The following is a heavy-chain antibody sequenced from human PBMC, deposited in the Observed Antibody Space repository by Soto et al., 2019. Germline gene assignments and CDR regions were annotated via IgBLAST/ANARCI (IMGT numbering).Heavy chain of an antibody. J-gene: IGHJ4*02. D-gene: IGHD3-16*02. CDR3: ARAGYRDEVVCFDY. CDR1: GYTFTSYG. Sequence: GASVKVSCKASGYTFTSYGISWVRQAPGQGLEWMGWISAYNGNTNYAQKLQGRVTMTTDTSTSTAYMELRSLRSDETAVYYCARAGYRDEVVCFDYWGQGTLVTVSS. CDR2: ISAYNGNT. V-gene: IGHV1-18*04.